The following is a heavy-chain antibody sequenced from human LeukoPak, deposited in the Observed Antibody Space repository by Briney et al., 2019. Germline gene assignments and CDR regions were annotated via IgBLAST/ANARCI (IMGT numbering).Heavy chain of an antibody. J-gene: IGHJ4*02. CDR2: ISAYNGNT. CDR3: ARGTSYGGNSDY. CDR1: GYTFTSYA. D-gene: IGHD4-23*01. V-gene: IGHV1-18*01. Sequence: ASVKVSCTASGYTFTSYAMNWVRQAPGQGLEWMGWISAYNGNTNYAQKLQGRVTMTTDTSTSTAYMELRSLRSDDTAVYYCARGTSYGGNSDYWGQGTLVTVSS.